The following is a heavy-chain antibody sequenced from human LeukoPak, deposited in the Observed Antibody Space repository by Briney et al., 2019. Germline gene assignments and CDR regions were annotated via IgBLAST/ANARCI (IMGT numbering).Heavy chain of an antibody. CDR2: IFIDGSST. D-gene: IGHD1-14*01. CDR1: GFTFSSYS. V-gene: IGHV3-74*01. J-gene: IGHJ6*02. CDR3: ARAGASYAMDV. Sequence: GGSLRLSCVASGFTFSSYSMHWVRQAPGKGLVWVSRIFIDGSSTSYADSVKGRFTISRDNTKNTLYLQMSSLRDDDTAVYYCARAGASYAMDVWGQGTTVTVS.